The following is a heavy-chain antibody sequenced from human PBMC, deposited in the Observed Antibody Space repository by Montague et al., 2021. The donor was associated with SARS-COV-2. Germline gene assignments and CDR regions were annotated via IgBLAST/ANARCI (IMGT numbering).Heavy chain of an antibody. D-gene: IGHD2-15*01. V-gene: IGHV4-61*09. Sequence: TLSLTCTVSGGSVSSRSHFWSWIRQPAGKGLEWIGHIYATGSAKYNPSLESRVTISVDTSNNQFPLRLNSVTAADTAVYYCTRVVVVVPASPAPNLFDPWGQGILVTVSS. CDR3: TRVVVVVPASPAPNLFDP. J-gene: IGHJ5*02. CDR1: GGSVSSRSHF. CDR2: IYATGSA.